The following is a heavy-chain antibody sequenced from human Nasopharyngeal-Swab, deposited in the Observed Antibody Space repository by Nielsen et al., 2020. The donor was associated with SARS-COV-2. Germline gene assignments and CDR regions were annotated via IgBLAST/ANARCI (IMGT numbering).Heavy chain of an antibody. CDR3: ARDRGDLRKYHFDS. Sequence: SETLSLTCTVSGGSVSRGSHYWTWIRQPPGKELEWIGYIFYTGNTNYNHSLESRVTMSIDTSKNQFSLKLSSVTAADTAVYYCARDRGDLRKYHFDSWGQGTQIAVSS. J-gene: IGHJ4*02. CDR1: GGSVSRGSHY. D-gene: IGHD2-2*01. V-gene: IGHV4-61*01. CDR2: IFYTGNT.